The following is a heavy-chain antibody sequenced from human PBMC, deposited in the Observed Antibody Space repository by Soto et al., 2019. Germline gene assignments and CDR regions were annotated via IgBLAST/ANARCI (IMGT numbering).Heavy chain of an antibody. CDR1: GGSISSSHW. D-gene: IGHD3-9*01. J-gene: IGHJ3*01. CDR3: ARVVLTITRGAFDA. V-gene: IGHV4-4*02. CDR2: ISHSGTY. Sequence: QVQLQESGPRLVKPSGTLSLTCAVSGGSISSSHWWTWVRQSPGKGLEYIGEISHSGTYNSNPSLKSRVALSVDKSKNHFSLTLTSVTAADTAVYYCARVVLTITRGAFDAWGQGTLVIVSS.